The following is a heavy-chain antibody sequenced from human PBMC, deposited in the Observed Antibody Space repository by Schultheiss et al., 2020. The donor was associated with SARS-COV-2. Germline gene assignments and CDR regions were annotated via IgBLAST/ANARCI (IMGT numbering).Heavy chain of an antibody. J-gene: IGHJ6*02. Sequence: GSLRLSCAASGFTFSSYGMHWVRQAPGKGLEWIGEINHSGSTNYNPSLKSRVTISVDTSKNQFSLKLSSVTAADTAVYYCARDDSSGWYWMDVWGQGTTVTVSS. CDR3: ARDDSSGWYWMDV. CDR2: INHSGST. V-gene: IGHV4-34*01. D-gene: IGHD6-19*01. CDR1: GFTFSSYG.